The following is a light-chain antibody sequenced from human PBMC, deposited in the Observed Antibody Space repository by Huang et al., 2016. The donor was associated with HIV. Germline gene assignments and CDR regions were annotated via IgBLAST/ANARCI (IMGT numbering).Light chain of an antibody. Sequence: DIQITQSPSSLSASVGDTVIITCRASQNIKRYLNWYQQEPGKAPKLLISAASNLQSCVPSTFSGSGSGTDFTLTINSLQPEDSATYYCQQSARTPRTFGQGTKLEI. CDR2: AAS. CDR3: QQSARTPRT. V-gene: IGKV1-39*01. J-gene: IGKJ2*01. CDR1: QNIKRY.